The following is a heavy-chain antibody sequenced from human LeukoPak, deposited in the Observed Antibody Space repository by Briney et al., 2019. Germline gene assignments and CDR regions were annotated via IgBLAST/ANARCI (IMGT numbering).Heavy chain of an antibody. J-gene: IGHJ5*02. CDR3: ARPYYYDSRIDP. V-gene: IGHV4-30-4*01. CDR2: MYYSGST. Sequence: SETLSLTCTVSGGSISSGDYYWSWIRQPPGTGLEWIAYMYYSGSTYYNPSLKSRVTTSADTSKNQLSLKLSSVTAADTAVYYCARPYYYDSRIDPWGQGILVTVSS. D-gene: IGHD3-22*01. CDR1: GGSISSGDYY.